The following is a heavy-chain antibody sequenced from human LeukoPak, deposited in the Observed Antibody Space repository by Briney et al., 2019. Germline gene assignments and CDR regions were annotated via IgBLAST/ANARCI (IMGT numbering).Heavy chain of an antibody. CDR2: IIPIVGTA. Sequence: SVKVSCKASGGTFSSYAISWVRQAPGQGLEWMGGIIPIVGTANYAQKFQDRVTITADESTSTAYMELSSLRSEDTAVYYCARKTLENYYGSGSYYNYYYYYMDVWGKGTTVTVSS. D-gene: IGHD3-10*01. CDR1: GGTFSSYA. V-gene: IGHV1-69*01. CDR3: ARKTLENYYGSGSYYNYYYYYMDV. J-gene: IGHJ6*03.